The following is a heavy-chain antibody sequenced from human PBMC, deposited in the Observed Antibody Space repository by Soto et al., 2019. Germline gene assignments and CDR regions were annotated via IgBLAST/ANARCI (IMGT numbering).Heavy chain of an antibody. CDR1: GFTFSSYW. J-gene: IGHJ4*02. Sequence: EVQLVESGGGLVQPGGSLRLSCAASGFTFSSYWWSWVRQAPGRGREWVANIKQDGSGKYYVDSVKGRFTISRDNAKNSLYLQMNSLRAEDTAVYYCARERGDGADYFDYWGQGTLVTVSS. D-gene: IGHD4-17*01. CDR3: ARERGDGADYFDY. CDR2: IKQDGSGK. V-gene: IGHV3-7*01.